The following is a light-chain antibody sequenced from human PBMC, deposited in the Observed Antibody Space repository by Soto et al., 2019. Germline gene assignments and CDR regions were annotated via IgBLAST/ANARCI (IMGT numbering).Light chain of an antibody. Sequence: EIVMTQSPATLSVSPGERATLSCRASQSVSSKLAWYQQKPGQAPRLLIYGASTRATGIPARFSGSGSGTDFTLTISRLEPEDFAIYYCQQYGSSPYTFGQGTKVDIK. CDR2: GAS. CDR1: QSVSSK. J-gene: IGKJ2*01. CDR3: QQYGSSPYT. V-gene: IGKV3-15*01.